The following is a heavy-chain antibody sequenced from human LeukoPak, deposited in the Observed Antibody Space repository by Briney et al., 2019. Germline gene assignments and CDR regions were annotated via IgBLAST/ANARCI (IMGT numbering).Heavy chain of an antibody. CDR3: AKSRSERWLQLISEEYYFDY. J-gene: IGHJ4*02. D-gene: IGHD5-24*01. Sequence: GGSLRLSCAASGTYWMHWVRQAPGKGLVWVSHINSDGSWTGYADSVKGRFTISRDNSKNTLYLQMNSLRAEDTAVYYCAKSRSERWLQLISEEYYFDYWGQGTLVTVSS. CDR1: GTYW. CDR2: INSDGSWT. V-gene: IGHV3-74*01.